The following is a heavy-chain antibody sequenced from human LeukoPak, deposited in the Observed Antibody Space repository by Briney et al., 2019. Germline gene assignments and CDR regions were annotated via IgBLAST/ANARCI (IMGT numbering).Heavy chain of an antibody. CDR2: IIPILGIA. V-gene: IGHV1-69*04. Sequence: SVKVSCKASGGTFSSYAISWVRQAPGQGLEWMGRIIPILGIANYAQKFQGRVTITVDKSTSTAYMELSSLRSEDTAVYYCARAYDILTGYFPLGFDYWGQGTLVTVSS. J-gene: IGHJ4*02. CDR3: ARAYDILTGYFPLGFDY. CDR1: GGTFSSYA. D-gene: IGHD3-9*01.